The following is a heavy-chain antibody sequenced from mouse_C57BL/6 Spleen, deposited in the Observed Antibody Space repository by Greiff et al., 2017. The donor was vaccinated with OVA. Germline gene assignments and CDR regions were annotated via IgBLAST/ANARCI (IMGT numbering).Heavy chain of an antibody. V-gene: IGHV1-82*01. CDR2: IYPGDGDT. D-gene: IGHD1-2*01. CDR1: GYAFSSSW. Sequence: QVQLQQSGPELVKPGASVKISCKASGYAFSSSWMNWVKQRPGKGLEWIGRIYPGDGDTNYNGKFKGKATLTADKSSSTAYMQLSSLTSEDSAVYVCARDTTASADYWGQGTTLTVSS. J-gene: IGHJ2*01. CDR3: ARDTTASADY.